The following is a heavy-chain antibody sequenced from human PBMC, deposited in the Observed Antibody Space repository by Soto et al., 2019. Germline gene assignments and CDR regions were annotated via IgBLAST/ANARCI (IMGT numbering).Heavy chain of an antibody. CDR3: ARHSLSYRTRANGWFDP. Sequence: PGGSLRLSCAASGFNFSDYGMHWVRQAPGKGLEWVAVIWYDGSYKYYADSVKGRFTISRDNSKTTLYLQMDSLRAEDTAVYYCARHSLSYRTRANGWFDPWGQGTLVTLSS. J-gene: IGHJ5*02. V-gene: IGHV3-33*01. CDR2: IWYDGSYK. CDR1: GFNFSDYG. D-gene: IGHD1-7*01.